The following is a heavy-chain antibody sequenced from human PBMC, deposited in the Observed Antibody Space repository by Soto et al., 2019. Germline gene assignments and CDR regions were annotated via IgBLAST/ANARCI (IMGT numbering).Heavy chain of an antibody. Sequence: PGGSLRLSCAASGFTFSSYAMKWVRQAPGKGLEWVSLIGESGTPTYYADSVKGRFTISRDNSGNTLFLEMYSLRAEDTAVYYCARYIPGVRYYGMDVWGQGTTVTVCS. CDR3: ARYIPGVRYYGMDV. J-gene: IGHJ6*02. CDR1: GFTFSSYA. CDR2: IGESGTPT. D-gene: IGHD2-2*01. V-gene: IGHV3-23*01.